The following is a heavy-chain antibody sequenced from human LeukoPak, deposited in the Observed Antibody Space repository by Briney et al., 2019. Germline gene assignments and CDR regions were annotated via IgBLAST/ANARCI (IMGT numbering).Heavy chain of an antibody. D-gene: IGHD5-12*01. J-gene: IGHJ4*02. CDR2: INPNSGNT. Sequence: ASVKVSCKASGYTFTSYDINWVRQATGQGLEWMGWINPNSGNTGYAQKFQGRVTMTRNTSISTAYMELSSLRSEDTAVYYCARGRTRYSGYDYGYWGQGTLVTVSS. CDR3: ARGRTRYSGYDYGY. CDR1: GYTFTSYD. V-gene: IGHV1-8*01.